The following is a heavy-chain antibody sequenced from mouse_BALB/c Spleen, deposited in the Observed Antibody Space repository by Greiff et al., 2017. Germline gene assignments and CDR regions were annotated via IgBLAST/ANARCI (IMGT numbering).Heavy chain of an antibody. D-gene: IGHD1-1*01. Sequence: EVQLQQSGPGLVKPSQSLSLTCTVTGYSITSDYAWNWIRQFPGNKLEWMGYISYSGSTSYNPSLKSRISITRDTSKNQFFLQLNSVTTEDTATYYCARENYADFDYWGQGTTLTVSS. CDR2: ISYSGST. CDR3: ARENYADFDY. J-gene: IGHJ2*01. V-gene: IGHV3-2*02. CDR1: GYSITSDYA.